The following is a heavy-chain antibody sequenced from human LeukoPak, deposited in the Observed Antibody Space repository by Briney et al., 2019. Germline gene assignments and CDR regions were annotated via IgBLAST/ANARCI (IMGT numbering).Heavy chain of an antibody. V-gene: IGHV4-59*08. CDR2: IYYSGST. D-gene: IGHD2-2*01. J-gene: IGHJ5*02. Sequence: PSETLSLTCTVSGGSISSYFWGWIRQPPGKGLEWIGYIYYSGSTNYNPSLKSRVTISVDTSKNQFSLKLSSVTAADTAVYYCASGGYCSSTSCYPNWFDPWGQGTLVTVSS. CDR3: ASGGYCSSTSCYPNWFDP. CDR1: GGSISSYF.